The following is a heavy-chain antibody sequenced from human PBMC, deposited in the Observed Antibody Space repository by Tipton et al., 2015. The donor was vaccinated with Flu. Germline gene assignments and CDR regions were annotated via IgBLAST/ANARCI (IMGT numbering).Heavy chain of an antibody. V-gene: IGHV4-59*01. CDR2: IYYSGST. CDR3: ARVDFWSGYHVVFDY. J-gene: IGHJ4*02. CDR1: GGSISSYY. D-gene: IGHD3-3*01. Sequence: TLSLTCTVSGGSISSYYWSWIRQPPGKGLEWIGYIYYSGSTNYNPSLKSRVTISVDTSKNQFSLKLSSVTAADTAVYYCARVDFWSGYHVVFDYWGQGTLVTVSS.